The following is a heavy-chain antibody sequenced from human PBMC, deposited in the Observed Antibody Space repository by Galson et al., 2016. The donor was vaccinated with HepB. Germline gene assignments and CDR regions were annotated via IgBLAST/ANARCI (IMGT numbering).Heavy chain of an antibody. CDR2: ISWSRGSI. J-gene: IGHJ4*02. Sequence: SLRLSCAASGFTFDDYAMHWARQAPGKGLEWVSGISWSRGSIGYGDSVKGRFTISRDNAKNSLYLQMNSLTAEDTALYYCTKNGAHRDDYVWGEMYYFDYWGQGTLVTVSS. D-gene: IGHD3-16*01. V-gene: IGHV3-9*01. CDR3: TKNGAHRDDYVWGEMYYFDY. CDR1: GFTFDDYA.